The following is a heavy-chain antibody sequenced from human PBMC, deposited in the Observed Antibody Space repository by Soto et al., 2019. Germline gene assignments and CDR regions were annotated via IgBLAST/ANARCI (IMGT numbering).Heavy chain of an antibody. V-gene: IGHV3-20*04. J-gene: IGHJ3*02. CDR3: ARVPPGGYSGYDSAFDI. Sequence: SGGSLRLACAASGFTFDEYGMSWVRQAPGKGLEWVSGINWNGGSTGYADSVKGRFTISRDNAKNSLYLQMNSLRAEDTALYYCARVPPGGYSGYDSAFDIWGQGTMVTVSS. CDR1: GFTFDEYG. CDR2: INWNGGST. D-gene: IGHD5-12*01.